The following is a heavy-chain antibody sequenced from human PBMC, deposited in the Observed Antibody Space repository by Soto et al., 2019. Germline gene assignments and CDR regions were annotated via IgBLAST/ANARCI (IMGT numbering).Heavy chain of an antibody. Sequence: GGSLRLSCAASGFTFSSYGMHWVRQAPGKGLEWVAVISYDGSNKYYADSVKGRFTISRDNSKNTLYLQMNSLRAEDTAVYYCALRPDYDFWSGPAPDYWGQGTLVTVSS. V-gene: IGHV3-30*03. CDR1: GFTFSSYG. CDR3: ALRPDYDFWSGPAPDY. J-gene: IGHJ4*02. CDR2: ISYDGSNK. D-gene: IGHD3-3*01.